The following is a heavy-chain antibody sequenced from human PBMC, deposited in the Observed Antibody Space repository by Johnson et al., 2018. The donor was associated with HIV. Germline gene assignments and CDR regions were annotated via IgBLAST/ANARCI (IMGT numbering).Heavy chain of an antibody. CDR2: ISWNSGSI. D-gene: IGHD4-23*01. CDR1: GFTFDDYA. CDR3: AKAIWGGGNLGMGAFDI. V-gene: IGHV3-9*01. J-gene: IGHJ3*02. Sequence: VQLVESGGGLVQPGRSLRLSCAASGFTFDDYAMHWVRQVPGKGLEWVSGISWNSGSIGSADSVKGRFTISRDNAKNSLYLQMNSLRVEDTALYYCAKAIWGGGNLGMGAFDIWGQGTMVTVSS.